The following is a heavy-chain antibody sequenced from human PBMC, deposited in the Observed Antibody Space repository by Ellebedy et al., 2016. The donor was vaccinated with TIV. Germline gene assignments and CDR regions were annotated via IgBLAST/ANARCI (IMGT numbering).Heavy chain of an antibody. J-gene: IGHJ6*02. V-gene: IGHV1-18*04. D-gene: IGHD6-13*01. Sequence: ASVKVSCKASGYTFTGYYMHWVRQAPGQGLEWMGWISAYNGNTNYAQKLQGRVTMTTDTSTSTAYMELRSLRSDDTAVYYCACPFRGWQQLPDVWGQGTTVTVSS. CDR3: ACPFRGWQQLPDV. CDR2: ISAYNGNT. CDR1: GYTFTGYY.